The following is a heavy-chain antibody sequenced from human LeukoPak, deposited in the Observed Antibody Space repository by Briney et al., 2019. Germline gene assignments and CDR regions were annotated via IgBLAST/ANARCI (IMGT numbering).Heavy chain of an antibody. V-gene: IGHV1-2*02. CDR2: INPNSGGT. D-gene: IGHD3-3*01. CDR1: GYTFTGYY. Sequence: GASVKVSCKASGYTFTGYYMHWVRQAPGQGLEWMGWINPNSGGTNYTQKFQGGVTMTRDTSISTAYMELSRLRSDDTAVYYCARVIFGVVSLGYFDYWGQGTLVTVSS. J-gene: IGHJ4*02. CDR3: ARVIFGVVSLGYFDY.